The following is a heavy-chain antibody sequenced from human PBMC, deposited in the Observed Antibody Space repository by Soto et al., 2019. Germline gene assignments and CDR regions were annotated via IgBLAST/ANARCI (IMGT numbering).Heavy chain of an antibody. CDR3: ARDPTLWYFDL. CDR2: IYYSGST. Sequence: QVQLQESGPGLVKPSETLSLTCTVSGASISNYYWSWIRQPPGKGLEWIGYIYYSGSTDYNPSLKSRVTISLDASKNQCSLTLNSVTAADTAVYYCARDPTLWYFDLWGRGTLVTVSS. J-gene: IGHJ2*01. V-gene: IGHV4-59*01. CDR1: GASISNYY.